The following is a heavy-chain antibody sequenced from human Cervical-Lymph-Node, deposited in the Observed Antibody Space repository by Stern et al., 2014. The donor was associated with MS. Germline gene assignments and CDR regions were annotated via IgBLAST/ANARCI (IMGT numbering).Heavy chain of an antibody. Sequence: QVQLVQSGAEVKKPGASVKVSWKASGYSFTAYFIHWVRQAPGQGLEWMGWISTDTGGANYAQRFQGRVTMTRDTSISTTYMELSRLRSDDTAVYYCARDRGSHSDYWGQGTLVTVSS. CDR1: GYSFTAYF. J-gene: IGHJ4*02. CDR3: ARDRGSHSDY. V-gene: IGHV1-2*02. CDR2: ISTDTGGA. D-gene: IGHD1-26*01.